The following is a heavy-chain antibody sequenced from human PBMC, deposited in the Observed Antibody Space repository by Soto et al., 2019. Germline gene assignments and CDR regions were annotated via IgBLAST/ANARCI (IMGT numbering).Heavy chain of an antibody. V-gene: IGHV3-7*03. Sequence: EVQLVESGGGFVQPGGCLRLSCAASGFTFSDYWMTWVRQAPGKGLEWVANIKQDGRELFYVDSVKGRFTISRDNAKNSLSLEMNSLRAEDTVLYYCARHTGTYWDYWGQGILVTVSS. J-gene: IGHJ4*02. D-gene: IGHD1-26*01. CDR1: GFTFSDYW. CDR2: IKQDGREL. CDR3: ARHTGTYWDY.